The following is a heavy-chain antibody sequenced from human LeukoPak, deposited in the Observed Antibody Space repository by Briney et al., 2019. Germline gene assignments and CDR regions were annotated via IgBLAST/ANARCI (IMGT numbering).Heavy chain of an antibody. CDR3: ARDESDSSSWYGSYYGMDV. CDR1: GFTFSSYS. J-gene: IGHJ6*02. V-gene: IGHV3-21*01. Sequence: PGGSLRLSCAASGFTFSSYSMNWVRQAPGMGLEWVSSISSSSSYIYYADSVKGRFTISRDNAKNSLYLQMNSLRAEDTAVYYCARDESDSSSWYGSYYGMDVWGQGTTVTVSS. CDR2: ISSSSSYI. D-gene: IGHD6-13*01.